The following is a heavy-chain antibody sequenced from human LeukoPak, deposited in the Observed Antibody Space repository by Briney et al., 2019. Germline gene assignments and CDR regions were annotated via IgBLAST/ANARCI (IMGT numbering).Heavy chain of an antibody. J-gene: IGHJ5*02. Sequence: LSLTCTVSGGSFSSGLYYWTWIRQAPGKGLEWVSYISSSGSTIYYADSVKGRFTISRDNAKNSLYLQMNSLRAEDTAVYYCARVPYVSGWFDPWGQGTLVTVSS. CDR3: ARVPYVSGWFDP. CDR1: GGSFSSGLYY. D-gene: IGHD3-16*01. CDR2: ISSSGSTI. V-gene: IGHV3-11*01.